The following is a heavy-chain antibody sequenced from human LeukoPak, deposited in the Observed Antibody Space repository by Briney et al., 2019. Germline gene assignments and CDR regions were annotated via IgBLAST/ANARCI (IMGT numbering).Heavy chain of an antibody. V-gene: IGHV4-39*01. J-gene: IGHJ4*02. CDR3: ARKIVTTAAGIDY. CDR1: GGSISSSSYY. D-gene: IGHD1-1*01. CDR2: IYYSGST. Sequence: SETLSLTCTVSGGSISSSSYYWVWIRQPPGKGLEWIGSIYYSGSTYYNPSLKSRVTISVDTSKNQFSLKLSSVTAADTAVYYCARKIVTTAAGIDYWGQGTLVTVSS.